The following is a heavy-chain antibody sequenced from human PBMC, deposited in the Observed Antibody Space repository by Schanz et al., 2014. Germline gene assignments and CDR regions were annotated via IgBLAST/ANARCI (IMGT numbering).Heavy chain of an antibody. J-gene: IGHJ3*02. CDR3: ARDQYYFGSGNPFDI. V-gene: IGHV3-33*08. CDR2: IWFDGTNK. CDR1: GFTFFGSFA. D-gene: IGHD3-10*01. Sequence: QAQLVESGGGVVQPGRSLRLSCVASGFTFFGSFAMSCVRQAPGKGLEWLAVIWFDGTNKYNADSVKGRFTISRDTSKNTLYLLLNSLRAEDTAVYYCARDQYYFGSGNPFDIWGQGTMVTVSS.